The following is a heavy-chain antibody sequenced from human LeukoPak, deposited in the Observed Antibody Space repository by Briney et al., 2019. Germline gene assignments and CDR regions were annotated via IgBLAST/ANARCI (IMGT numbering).Heavy chain of an antibody. D-gene: IGHD4-17*01. J-gene: IGHJ4*02. V-gene: IGHV3-64*01. CDR2: ISSNGGST. CDR3: ASSPHYGTFDY. CDR1: GFTFSSYA. Sequence: GGSLRLSCAASGFTFSSYAMHWVRQAPGKGLGYVSAISSNGGSTYYANSVKGRFTISRDNSKNTLYLQMGSLRAEDMAVYYCASSPHYGTFDYWGQGTLVTVSS.